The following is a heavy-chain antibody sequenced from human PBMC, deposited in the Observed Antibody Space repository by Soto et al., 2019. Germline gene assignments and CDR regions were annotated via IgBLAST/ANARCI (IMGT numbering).Heavy chain of an antibody. V-gene: IGHV1-8*01. J-gene: IGHJ6*02. CDR3: ARGGIAARPEHGMDV. D-gene: IGHD6-6*01. CDR1: GYTFTSYD. CDR2: MNPNSGNT. Sequence: ASVKVSCKASGYTFTSYDINWVRQATGQGLEWMGWMNPNSGNTGYAQKFQGRVTMTRNTSISTAYMELSSLRSEDTAVYYCARGGIAARPEHGMDVWGQGTTVTVSS.